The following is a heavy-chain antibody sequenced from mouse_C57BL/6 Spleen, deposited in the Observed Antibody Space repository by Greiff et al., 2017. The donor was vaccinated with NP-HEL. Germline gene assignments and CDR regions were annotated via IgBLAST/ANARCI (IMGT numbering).Heavy chain of an antibody. CDR3: SRVPPAAVVAESPYWYFDV. CDR1: GYTFTSYW. CDR2: IHPNSGST. D-gene: IGHD1-1*01. J-gene: IGHJ1*03. V-gene: IGHV1-64*01. Sequence: QVQLQQPGAELVKPGASVKLSCKASGYTFTSYWMHWVKQRPGQGLEWIGMIHPNSGSTNYNEKFKSKATLTVDKSSSTAYMQLSSLTSEGSAVYYCSRVPPAAVVAESPYWYFDVWGTGTTVTVSS.